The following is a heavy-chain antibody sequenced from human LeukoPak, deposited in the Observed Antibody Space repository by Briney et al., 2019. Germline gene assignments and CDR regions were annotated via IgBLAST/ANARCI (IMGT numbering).Heavy chain of an antibody. Sequence: ASVEVSCKASGYTFTSYGISWVRQAPGQGLEWMGWISAYNGNTNYAQKLQGRVTMTTDTSTSTAYMELRSLRSDDTAVYYCARDRSIVVVPAAYFDYWGQGTLVTVSS. CDR2: ISAYNGNT. D-gene: IGHD2-2*01. CDR1: GYTFTSYG. CDR3: ARDRSIVVVPAAYFDY. V-gene: IGHV1-18*01. J-gene: IGHJ4*02.